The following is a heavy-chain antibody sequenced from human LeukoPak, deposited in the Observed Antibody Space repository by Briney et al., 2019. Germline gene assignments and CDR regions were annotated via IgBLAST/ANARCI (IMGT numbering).Heavy chain of an antibody. CDR1: GFSVSSNY. J-gene: IGHJ4*02. Sequence: PGGSLRLSCAASGFSVSSNYMSWVRQAPGKGLEWVSVIYTAGSTHYADSVKGRFTISRDNAKNTLYLQMNSLRAEDTAVYYCARRAGAYSHPYDYWGQGTLVTVSS. CDR2: IYTAGST. CDR3: ARRAGAYSHPYDY. V-gene: IGHV3-53*01. D-gene: IGHD4/OR15-4a*01.